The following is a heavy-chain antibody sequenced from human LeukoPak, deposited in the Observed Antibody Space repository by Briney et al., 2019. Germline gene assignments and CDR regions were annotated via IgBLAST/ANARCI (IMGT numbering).Heavy chain of an antibody. CDR3: AREGLLWFGEFPYYFDH. V-gene: IGHV6-1*01. Sequence: QTPSYTCAISGDRVSSNSAAWNWIRQSPSTGLEWLGRTYYRSKWYNDYAVSVKSRITINPDTSKHQFSLQLNSVTPEDTAVYYCAREGLLWFGEFPYYFDHWRQRTLVTVSS. CDR2: TYYRSKWYN. D-gene: IGHD3-10*01. CDR1: GDRVSSNSAA. J-gene: IGHJ4*02.